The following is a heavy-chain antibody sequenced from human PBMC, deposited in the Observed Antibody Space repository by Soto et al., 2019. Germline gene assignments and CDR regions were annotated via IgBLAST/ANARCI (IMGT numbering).Heavy chain of an antibody. J-gene: IGHJ4*02. Sequence: ASVKVSCKASGSTFTSYAMHWVRQAPGQRLEWMGWINAGNGNTKYSQKFQGRVTITRDTSASTAYMELSSRRAEDTAVYYCARDWGSSWGRLFDYGGQETLVTFSS. D-gene: IGHD6-13*01. CDR3: ARDWGSSWGRLFDY. CDR1: GSTFTSYA. V-gene: IGHV1-3*01. CDR2: INAGNGNT.